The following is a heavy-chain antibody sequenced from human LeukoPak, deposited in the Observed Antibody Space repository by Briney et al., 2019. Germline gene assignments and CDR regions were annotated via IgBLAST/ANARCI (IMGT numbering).Heavy chain of an antibody. CDR2: IYYSGST. Sequence: PSETLSLTCTVSGGSISSSTYYWGWPRQPPGKGLEWIGNIYYSGSTYYSPSLKSRVTISVDTSKNQFSLKLSSVTATDTAVYYCARDYGDFAFDSWGQGTLVTVSS. D-gene: IGHD4-17*01. V-gene: IGHV4-39*02. CDR3: ARDYGDFAFDS. J-gene: IGHJ4*02. CDR1: GGSISSSTYY.